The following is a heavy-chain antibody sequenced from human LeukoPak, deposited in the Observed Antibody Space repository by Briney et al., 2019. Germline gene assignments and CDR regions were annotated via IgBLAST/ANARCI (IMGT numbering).Heavy chain of an antibody. CDR2: ISGSGVST. CDR1: LVTSCTYA. CDR3: AFGVAVVAAESFDY. J-gene: IGHJ4*02. V-gene: IGHV3-23*01. Sequence: RGSLRPSCAPSLVTSCTYAISWVRQAPGSGLRGWSAISGSGVSTYYAESGTGRFTISRDNSKNTLYLQMNSLRAEDTAVDYCAFGVAVVAAESFDYGGQGTLATVS. D-gene: IGHD2-15*01.